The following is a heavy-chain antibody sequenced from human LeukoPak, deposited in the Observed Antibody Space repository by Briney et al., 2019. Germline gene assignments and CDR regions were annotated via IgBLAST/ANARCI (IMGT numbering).Heavy chain of an antibody. CDR1: GFTFNTYY. Sequence: GGSLRLSCAASGFTFNTYYMTWVRQAPGKGLEWVAGIKQDGSENYYMDSVKGRFTISRDNSRNSLYLQMNSLRAEDTAVYFCARERXCTSATCYVGVPFDSWGQGTLVTVSS. V-gene: IGHV3-7*01. CDR3: ARERXCTSATCYVGVPFDS. CDR2: IKQDGSEN. J-gene: IGHJ4*02. D-gene: IGHD2-2*01.